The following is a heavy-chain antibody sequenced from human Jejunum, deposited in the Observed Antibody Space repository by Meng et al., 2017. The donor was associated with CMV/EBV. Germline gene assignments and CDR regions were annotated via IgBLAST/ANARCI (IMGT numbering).Heavy chain of an antibody. V-gene: IGHV3-33*01. D-gene: IGHD3-16*01. CDR3: VRGAGEQISHGIDV. Sequence: SESTFSQYGMHWVRQAPGKGLEWVANIRHDGRSTAYADSVQGRFTISRDNAQNTVDLQMNSLRGEDMGVYHCVRGAGEQISHGIDVWGQGTTVTISS. CDR1: ESTFSQYG. J-gene: IGHJ6*02. CDR2: IRHDGRST.